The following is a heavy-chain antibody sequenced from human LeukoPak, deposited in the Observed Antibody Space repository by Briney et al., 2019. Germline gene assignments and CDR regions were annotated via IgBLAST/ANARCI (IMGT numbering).Heavy chain of an antibody. D-gene: IGHD6-13*01. CDR3: AKDRRMAADGFDVFDI. Sequence: GGSLRLSCAASGFTFRVYAMTWVRQAPGKGLEWVSGISGSGSSTYSADSVKGRFTISRDNSKNTLYLQMNSLRPEDTAVYYCAKDRRMAADGFDVFDIWGQGTMVTVSS. CDR1: GFTFRVYA. J-gene: IGHJ3*02. CDR2: ISGSGSST. V-gene: IGHV3-23*01.